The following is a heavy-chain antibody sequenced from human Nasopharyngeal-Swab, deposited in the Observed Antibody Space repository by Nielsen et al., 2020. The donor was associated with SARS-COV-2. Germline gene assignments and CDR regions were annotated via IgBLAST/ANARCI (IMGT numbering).Heavy chain of an antibody. CDR3: AREGTQWELLDAFDI. V-gene: IGHV3-74*01. J-gene: IGHJ3*02. CDR2: INSDGSST. Sequence: GASLKISCAASGFTFSSYWMHWVRQAPGKGLVWVSRINSDGSSTSYADSVKGRFTISRDNAKNTLYLQMNSLRAEDTAVYYCAREGTQWELLDAFDIWGQGTMVTVSS. CDR1: GFTFSSYW. D-gene: IGHD1-26*01.